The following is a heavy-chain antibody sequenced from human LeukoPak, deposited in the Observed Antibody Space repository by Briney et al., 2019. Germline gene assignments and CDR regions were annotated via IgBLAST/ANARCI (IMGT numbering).Heavy chain of an antibody. J-gene: IGHJ3*01. CDR3: ARHDGSSWYYAFDV. V-gene: IGHV4-59*08. Sequence: NSSEALSLTCTVSGVSISSYYWSWIRQPPGKGLEWIGYIHYSGSTNYNPSLKSRVTISLDTSKNQFSLKLSSVTAADTAVYYCARHDGSSWYYAFDVWGQGTMVTVSS. CDR2: IHYSGST. D-gene: IGHD6-13*01. CDR1: GVSISSYY.